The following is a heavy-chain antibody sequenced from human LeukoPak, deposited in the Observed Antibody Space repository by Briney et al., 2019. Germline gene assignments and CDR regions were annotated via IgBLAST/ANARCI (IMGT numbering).Heavy chain of an antibody. CDR2: INHSGST. J-gene: IGHJ3*02. V-gene: IGHV4-34*01. D-gene: IGHD6-6*01. Sequence: SETLSLTCTVSGGSISSYYWSWIRQPPGKGLEWIGEINHSGSTNYNPSLKSRVTISVDTSKNQFSLKLSSATAADTAVYYCARGPYSSSSGVRAFDIWGQGTMVTVSS. CDR1: GGSISSYY. CDR3: ARGPYSSSSGVRAFDI.